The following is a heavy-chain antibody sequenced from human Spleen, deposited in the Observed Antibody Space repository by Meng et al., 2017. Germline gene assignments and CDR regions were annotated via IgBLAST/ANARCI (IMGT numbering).Heavy chain of an antibody. CDR3: ARSGGPWSPGYFGY. V-gene: IGHV4-31*11. CDR2: IYYSGST. CDR1: GGSISSGGYY. J-gene: IGHJ4*02. D-gene: IGHD1-14*01. Sequence: QVQLQQWGAGLLKPSETLSITCAVYGGSISSGGYYWTWIRQHPGKGLEWIGYIYYSGSTYYNPSLKSRVTISVDTSKNQFSLKLSSVTAADTAVYYCARSGGPWSPGYFGYWGQGTLVTVSS.